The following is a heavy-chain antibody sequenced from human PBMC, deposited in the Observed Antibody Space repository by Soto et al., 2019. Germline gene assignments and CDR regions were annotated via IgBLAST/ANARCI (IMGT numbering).Heavy chain of an antibody. Sequence: QVQLVESGGGVVQPGRSLRLSCAASGFTFSSYGMHWVRQAPGKGLEWVAVIWYDGSNKYYEDSVKGRFTISRDNSKNTLYLEMNSLGAEDTAVYDCARDGGCRDGYTVGCNWFDPWGQGTLVTVSS. CDR2: IWYDGSNK. V-gene: IGHV3-33*01. CDR3: ARDGGCRDGYTVGCNWFDP. CDR1: GFTFSSYG. J-gene: IGHJ5*02. D-gene: IGHD5-12*01.